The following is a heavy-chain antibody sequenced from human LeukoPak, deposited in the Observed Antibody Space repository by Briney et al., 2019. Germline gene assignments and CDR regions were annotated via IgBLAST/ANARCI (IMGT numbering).Heavy chain of an antibody. Sequence: SETLSLTCAVYGGSFSGYYWSWIRQPPGKGLEWIGEINHSGSTNYNPSLKSRVTISVDTSKNQFSLKLSSVTAADTAVYYCARDLSGVTGYTYGRGIDYWGQGTLVTVSS. D-gene: IGHD5-18*01. CDR3: ARDLSGVTGYTYGRGIDY. J-gene: IGHJ4*02. CDR1: GGSFSGYY. V-gene: IGHV4-34*01. CDR2: INHSGST.